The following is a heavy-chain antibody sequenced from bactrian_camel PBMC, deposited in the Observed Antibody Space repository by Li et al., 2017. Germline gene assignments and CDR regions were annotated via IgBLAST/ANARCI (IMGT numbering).Heavy chain of an antibody. J-gene: IGHJ7*01. Sequence: VQLVESGGGLVQPGGSLKLSCAASGFSFSCYGMSWVREAPGKGLEWVSAINGAGTITYYADSVKGRFTISRDNAKNMLYLQLNSLKTEDTAMYYCARNEADRMARSYGMDYWGKGTQVTVS. CDR1: GFSFSCYG. V-gene: IGHV3S40*01. CDR2: INGAGTIT.